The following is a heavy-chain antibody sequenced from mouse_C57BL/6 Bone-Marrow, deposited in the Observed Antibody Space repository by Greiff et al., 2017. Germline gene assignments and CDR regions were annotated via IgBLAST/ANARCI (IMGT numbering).Heavy chain of an antibody. Sequence: QVQLQQSGAELMKPGASVKLSCKATGYTFTGYWIEWVKQRPGHGLEWIGEILPGSGSTTYNKKFKGKATFTADTSSNTAYMQLSSLTTEDSAIYYCAFYDGRGFAYWGQGTLVTVSA. CDR1: GYTFTGYW. J-gene: IGHJ3*01. CDR2: ILPGSGST. V-gene: IGHV1-9*01. D-gene: IGHD2-3*01. CDR3: AFYDGRGFAY.